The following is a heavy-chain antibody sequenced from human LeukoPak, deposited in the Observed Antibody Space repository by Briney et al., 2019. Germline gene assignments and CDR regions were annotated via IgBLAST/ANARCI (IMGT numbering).Heavy chain of an antibody. Sequence: GGSLRLSCAASGFTVSSNYMGWVRQAPGRGLGWVAFIRYDGSNKYYADSVKGRFTISRDNSKNTLYLQMNSLRAEDTAVYYCAKDFESGSQYYYYYYYMDVWGKGTTVTISS. CDR3: AKDFESGSQYYYYYYYMDV. V-gene: IGHV3-30*02. J-gene: IGHJ6*03. CDR1: GFTVSSNY. D-gene: IGHD3-10*01. CDR2: IRYDGSNK.